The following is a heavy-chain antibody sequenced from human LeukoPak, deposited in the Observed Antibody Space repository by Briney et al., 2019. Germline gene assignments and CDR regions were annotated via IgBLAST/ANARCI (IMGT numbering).Heavy chain of an antibody. CDR3: AKDYRPLAILPVAGTILDAGYFDY. CDR1: GFTFSSYA. Sequence: GGSLRLSCAASGFTFSSYAMSWVRQAPGKGLEWVSAISGSGGSTYYADSVKGRFTISRDNSKNTLYLQMNSLRAEDTAVYYCAKDYRPLAILPVAGTILDAGYFDYWGQGTLVTVSS. D-gene: IGHD6-19*01. J-gene: IGHJ4*02. CDR2: ISGSGGST. V-gene: IGHV3-23*01.